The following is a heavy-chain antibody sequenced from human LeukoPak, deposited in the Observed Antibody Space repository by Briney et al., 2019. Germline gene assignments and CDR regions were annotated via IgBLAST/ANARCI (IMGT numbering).Heavy chain of an antibody. D-gene: IGHD4-23*01. J-gene: IGHJ4*02. CDR3: ARSVVTWYYFDY. V-gene: IGHV4-59*08. CDR2: IYYSGST. CDR1: GGSISSYY. Sequence: SETLSLTCTVSGGSISSYYWSWIRQPPGKGLEWIGYIYYSGSTNYNPSLKSRVTISVDTSKNQFSLKLSSVTAADTAVYYCARSVVTWYYFDYWGQGTLVTVSS.